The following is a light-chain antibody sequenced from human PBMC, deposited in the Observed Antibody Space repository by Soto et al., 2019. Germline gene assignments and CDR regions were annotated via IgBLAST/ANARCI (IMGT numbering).Light chain of an antibody. CDR3: GSYTTSSTVV. CDR1: SSDVGSYPY. J-gene: IGLJ2*01. CDR2: DVN. V-gene: IGLV2-14*01. Sequence: QPVLTQPASVSGSPGQSITISCTGTSSDVGSYPYVSWYQQHPGKAPKLMIYDVNSRPSGVSNRFSGSKSGNTASLTISGLQAEDEADYYCGSYTTSSTVVFGGGTQLTVL.